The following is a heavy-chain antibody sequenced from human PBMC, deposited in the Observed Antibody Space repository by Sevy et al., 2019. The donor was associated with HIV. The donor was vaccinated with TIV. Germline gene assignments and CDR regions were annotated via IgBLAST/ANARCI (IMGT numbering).Heavy chain of an antibody. CDR3: ARSIAARQGKSFDP. V-gene: IGHV1-69*13. Sequence: ASVKVSCKASGGTFSSYAISWVRQAPGQGLEWMGGIIPIFGTANYAQKFQGRVPITADESTSTAYMELSSLRSEDTAVYYCARSIAARQGKSFDPWGQGTLVTVSS. J-gene: IGHJ5*02. CDR2: IIPIFGTA. CDR1: GGTFSSYA. D-gene: IGHD6-6*01.